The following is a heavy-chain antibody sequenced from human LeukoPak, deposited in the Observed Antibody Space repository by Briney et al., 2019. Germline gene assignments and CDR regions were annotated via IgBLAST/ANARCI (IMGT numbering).Heavy chain of an antibody. Sequence: PSETLSLTCTVPGGSISSYCWSWIRQPPAQGLVSIVDIYYSGSTNYNPSLKSRVTISVDTSKNQFSLKLSSVTAADTAVYYCASLYYYDGSGYYYYFDYWGQGTLVTVSS. CDR2: IYYSGST. V-gene: IGHV4-59*08. D-gene: IGHD3-22*01. CDR1: GGSISSYC. CDR3: ASLYYYDGSGYYYYFDY. J-gene: IGHJ4*02.